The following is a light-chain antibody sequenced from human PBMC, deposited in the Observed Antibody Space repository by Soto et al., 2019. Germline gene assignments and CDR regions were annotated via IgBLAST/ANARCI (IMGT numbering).Light chain of an antibody. V-gene: IGLV2-8*01. CDR3: CSKSYEGSNDFYV. Sequence: QSALTQPPSASGSPGESVTISCSGTSSDVGGYDFVSWYQQHPGKAPKLMIYEVTKRPSGVPDRFSGSKSGNTASLTVSGLQAEDDADYICCSKSYEGSNDFYVLGTGT. CDR1: SSDVGGYDF. J-gene: IGLJ1*01. CDR2: EVT.